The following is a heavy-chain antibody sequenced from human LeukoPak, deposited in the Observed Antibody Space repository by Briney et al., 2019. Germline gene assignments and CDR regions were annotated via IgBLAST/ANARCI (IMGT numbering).Heavy chain of an antibody. J-gene: IGHJ1*01. CDR3: ARGVYRSSWYPRH. CDR2: MNPNSCNT. CDR1: GYTFTSYD. V-gene: IGHV1-8*01. Sequence: ASVKVSCKASGYTFTSYDINWVRQATGQGLEWMGWMNPNSCNTGYAQKFQGRVTMTRNTSISTAYMELSSRRSEDTAVYSCARGVYRSSWYPRHWGQGSLVTVSS. D-gene: IGHD6-13*01.